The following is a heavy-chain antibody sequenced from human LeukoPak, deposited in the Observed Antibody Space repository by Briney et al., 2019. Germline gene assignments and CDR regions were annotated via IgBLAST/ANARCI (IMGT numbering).Heavy chain of an antibody. CDR1: GGSISSYY. CDR2: IYTSGST. Sequence: PSETLSLTCTVSGGSISSYYWSWIRQPAGKGLEWIGRIYTSGSTNYNPSLKSRVTMSVDTSKNQFSLKLSSVTAADTAVYYCARAKLTGRYYYYYYYMDVWGKGTTVTVSS. V-gene: IGHV4-4*07. J-gene: IGHJ6*03. CDR3: ARAKLTGRYYYYYYYMDV. D-gene: IGHD6-6*01.